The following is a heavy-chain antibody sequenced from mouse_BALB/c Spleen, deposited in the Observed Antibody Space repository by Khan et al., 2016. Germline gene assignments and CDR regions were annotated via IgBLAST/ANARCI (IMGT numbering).Heavy chain of an antibody. J-gene: IGHJ3*01. V-gene: IGHV3-6*02. D-gene: IGHD2-1*01. Sequence: EVQLQESGPGLVKPSQSLSLTCSVTGYSITSGYYWNWIRQFPGNKLEWMGYISYDGSNNYNPSLKNRISITRDTSKNQFFLKLNSVTTEDTATYYCAIDGNYWFAYWGQGTLVTVSA. CDR2: ISYDGSN. CDR1: GYSITSGYY. CDR3: AIDGNYWFAY.